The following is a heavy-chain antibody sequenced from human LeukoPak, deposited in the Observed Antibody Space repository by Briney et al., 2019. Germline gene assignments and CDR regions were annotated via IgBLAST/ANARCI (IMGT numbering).Heavy chain of an antibody. CDR1: GGSISSSSYY. CDR2: IYYSGST. D-gene: IGHD2-2*01. CDR3: ARHDIVVIPAAMPTNFDQ. J-gene: IGHJ4*02. Sequence: SETLSLTCTVSGGSISSSSYYWGWIRQPPGKGLEWIGSIYYSGSTYYNLSLKSRVTISIGTSKNQFSLKLRSVTAADTALYYCARHDIVVIPAAMPTNFDQWGQGALVTVSS. V-gene: IGHV4-39*01.